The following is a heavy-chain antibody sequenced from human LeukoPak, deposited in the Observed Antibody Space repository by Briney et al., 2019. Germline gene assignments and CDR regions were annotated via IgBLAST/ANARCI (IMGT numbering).Heavy chain of an antibody. D-gene: IGHD2-2*01. J-gene: IGHJ4*02. Sequence: GGSLRLSCAASGFTFNSYWMRWVRQAPGKGLEWVANINQDGSENYYLDSVKGRFTISRDNAKNSLYLQMNSLRAEDTAVYYCTRGPLGYCSVTSCSFDSWGQGTLVTVSS. CDR3: TRGPLGYCSVTSCSFDS. CDR2: INQDGSEN. V-gene: IGHV3-7*01. CDR1: GFTFNSYW.